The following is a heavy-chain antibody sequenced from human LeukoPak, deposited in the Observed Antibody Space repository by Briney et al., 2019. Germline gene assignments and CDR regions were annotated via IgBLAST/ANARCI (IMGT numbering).Heavy chain of an antibody. D-gene: IGHD5-24*01. CDR3: ARAPRGRDGYNPYYFDY. J-gene: IGHJ4*02. Sequence: TGGSLRLSCTASGFTVSSNCMSWVRQAPGKGLEWVSLIYSVGDTYYADSVKGRFTISRDNSKNTLYLQMNSLRAEDTAVYYCARAPRGRDGYNPYYFDYWGQGTLVTFSS. V-gene: IGHV3-53*01. CDR2: IYSVGDT. CDR1: GFTVSSNC.